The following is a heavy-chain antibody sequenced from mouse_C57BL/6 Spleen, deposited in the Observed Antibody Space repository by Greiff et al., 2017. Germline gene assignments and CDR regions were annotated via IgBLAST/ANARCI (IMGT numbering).Heavy chain of an antibody. Sequence: QVQLQQSGAELVRPGASVTLSCKASGYTFTDYEMHWVKQTPVHGLEWIGAIDPETGGTAYNQKFKGKAILTADKSSSTAYMELRSLTSEDSAVYYCTRSIYYYGSSYGGGGQGTTLTVSS. D-gene: IGHD1-1*01. CDR1: GYTFTDYE. V-gene: IGHV1-15*01. J-gene: IGHJ2*01. CDR2: IDPETGGT. CDR3: TRSIYYYGSSYGG.